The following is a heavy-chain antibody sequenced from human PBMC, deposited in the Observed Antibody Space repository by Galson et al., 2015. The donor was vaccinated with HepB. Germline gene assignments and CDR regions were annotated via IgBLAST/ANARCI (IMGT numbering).Heavy chain of an antibody. D-gene: IGHD2/OR15-2a*01. V-gene: IGHV1-18*01. CDR3: ARALTVLGEYYFDS. J-gene: IGHJ4*02. CDR2: ISAYNGKT. Sequence: SVKVSCKASGFTFSSYSLTWVRQAHGQGLEWMGWISAYNGKTHFGQSVQGRLTLTTDTSTSTGYMELRNLKSDDTAVYYCARALTVLGEYYFDSWGQGTQVTVSS. CDR1: GFTFSSYS.